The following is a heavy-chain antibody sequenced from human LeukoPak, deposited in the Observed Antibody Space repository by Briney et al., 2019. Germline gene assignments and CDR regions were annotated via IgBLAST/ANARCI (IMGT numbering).Heavy chain of an antibody. Sequence: ASVKVSCKASGYTFTNHYMHWVRQAPGQGLEWMGIINPGGGGTSYPQKFQGRVTMTRDTSTSTVYMELSSLRSEDTAFYFCARDDVAGTYYFDNWGQGTLVTVSS. CDR3: ARDDVAGTYYFDN. D-gene: IGHD6-19*01. J-gene: IGHJ4*02. CDR1: GYTFTNHY. V-gene: IGHV1-46*01. CDR2: INPGGGGT.